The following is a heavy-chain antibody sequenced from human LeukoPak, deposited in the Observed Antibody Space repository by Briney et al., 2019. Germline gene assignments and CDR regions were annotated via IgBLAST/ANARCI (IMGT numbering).Heavy chain of an antibody. J-gene: IGHJ4*02. CDR1: GGSISSYY. CDR3: ARSERLRLGELSTPFDY. V-gene: IGHV4-4*07. CDR2: IYTSGST. Sequence: SETLSLTCTVSGGSISSYYWSWIRQPAGKGLEWIGRIYTSGSTNYNPSLKSRVTMSVDTSKNQFSLKLSSVTAADTAVYYCARSERLRLGELSTPFDYWGQGTLVTVSS. D-gene: IGHD3-16*02.